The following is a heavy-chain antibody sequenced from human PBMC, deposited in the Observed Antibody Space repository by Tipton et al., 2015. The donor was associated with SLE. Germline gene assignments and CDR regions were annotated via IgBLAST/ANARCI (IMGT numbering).Heavy chain of an antibody. CDR1: GGSLTNHY. D-gene: IGHD3-10*01. V-gene: IGHV4-4*09. Sequence: TLSLTCSVSGGSLTNHYWNWIRQPPGKGLEWVGCISHTGVTYYNPSLDSRVTVSLDTSKNLISLEVTSVTAADTAVYYCSGDSVGVDHWGQGILVTVSS. CDR3: SGDSVGVDH. CDR2: ISHTGVT. J-gene: IGHJ5*02.